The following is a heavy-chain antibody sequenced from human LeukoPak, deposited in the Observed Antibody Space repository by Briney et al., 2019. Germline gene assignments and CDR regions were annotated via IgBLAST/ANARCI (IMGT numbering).Heavy chain of an antibody. CDR2: INHSGST. J-gene: IGHJ4*02. CDR1: GGSFSGYY. Sequence: SETLSLTCAVYGGSFSGYYWSWIRQPPGKGLEWIGEINHSGSTNYNPSLKSRVTISVDTSKNQFSLKLSSVTAADTAVYYCARGLRYYDSSGYYYDYWGQGTLVTVSS. V-gene: IGHV4-34*01. CDR3: ARGLRYYDSSGYYYDY. D-gene: IGHD3-22*01.